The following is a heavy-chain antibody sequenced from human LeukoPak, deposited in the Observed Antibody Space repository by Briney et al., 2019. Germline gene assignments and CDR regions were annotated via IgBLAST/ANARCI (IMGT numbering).Heavy chain of an antibody. Sequence: PGGSLRLSCAASGFAFSSYAMRWVRQAPGKGLEWVSGISGSGLSTYYADSVKGRFTISRDNSKNTVYLQMNSLRAEDTAVYYCARGFYPDRTMIVVVVDYWGQGSLVTVSS. V-gene: IGHV3-23*01. CDR2: ISGSGLST. J-gene: IGHJ4*02. D-gene: IGHD3-22*01. CDR3: ARGFYPDRTMIVVVVDY. CDR1: GFAFSSYA.